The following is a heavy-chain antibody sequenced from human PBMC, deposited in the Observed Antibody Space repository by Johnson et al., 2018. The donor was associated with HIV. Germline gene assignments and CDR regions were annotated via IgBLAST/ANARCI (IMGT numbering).Heavy chain of an antibody. D-gene: IGHD1-26*01. CDR1: GFTFSSYW. CDR3: ARESASSGRYSGAFDF. CDR2: ITISGGNT. J-gene: IGHJ3*01. Sequence: EKLVESGGGLVQPGGSLRLSCAASGFTFSSYWMSWVRQAPGKGLEWVSSITISGGNTHYADSVKGRFTISRDNAKNSLYLQMNNLRAEDTAVYYCARESASSGRYSGAFDFWGQGTMVTVSS. V-gene: IGHV3-21*04.